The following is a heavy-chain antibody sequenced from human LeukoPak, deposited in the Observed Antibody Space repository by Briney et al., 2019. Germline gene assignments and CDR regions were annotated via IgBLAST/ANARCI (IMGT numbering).Heavy chain of an antibody. D-gene: IGHD5-12*01. CDR2: INHSGSA. Sequence: SETLTLTCAVYGGSFSGYYWSWIRQPPGKALEWIGEINHSGSANYNPSLKSRVTISVDTSKNQFSLKLSSVTAADTAVYYCARGRPFSGYDFKGRPLRGGYYFDYWGQGTLVTVSS. CDR3: ARGRPFSGYDFKGRPLRGGYYFDY. J-gene: IGHJ4*02. CDR1: GGSFSGYY. V-gene: IGHV4-34*01.